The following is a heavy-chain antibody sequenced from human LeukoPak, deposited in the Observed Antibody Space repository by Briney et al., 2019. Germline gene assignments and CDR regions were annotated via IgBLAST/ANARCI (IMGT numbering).Heavy chain of an antibody. CDR3: AKDWGYTTMVSYYFDY. J-gene: IGHJ4*02. Sequence: PGRSLRLSCAASGFTFSGYGMHWVRQAPDKGLEWVAVIWYDGNNKYYADFVKGRFTISRDNSKNTLYLQMNSLRAEDTAVYYCAKDWGYTTMVSYYFDYWGQGALVTVSS. CDR1: GFTFSGYG. D-gene: IGHD5-18*01. V-gene: IGHV3-33*06. CDR2: IWYDGNNK.